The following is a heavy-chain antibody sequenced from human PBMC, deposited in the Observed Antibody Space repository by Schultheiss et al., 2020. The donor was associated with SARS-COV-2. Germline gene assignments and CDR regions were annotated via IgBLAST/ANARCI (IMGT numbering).Heavy chain of an antibody. J-gene: IGHJ4*02. CDR3: ARGAVVGATYYFDY. CDR1: GGSFSGYY. V-gene: IGHV4-59*10. D-gene: IGHD1-26*01. Sequence: SQTLSLTCAVYGGSFSGYYWSWIRQPAGKGLEWIGRIYTSGSTNYNPSLKSRVTISVDTSKNQFSLKLSSVTAADTAVYYCARGAVVGATYYFDYWGQGTLVTVSS. CDR2: IYTSGST.